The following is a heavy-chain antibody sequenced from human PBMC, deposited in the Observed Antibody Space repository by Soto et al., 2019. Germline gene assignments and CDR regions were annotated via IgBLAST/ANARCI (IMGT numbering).Heavy chain of an antibody. CDR1: GGTFSSYT. J-gene: IGHJ4*02. CDR3: ARDDGLAYCGGDCYS. Sequence: QVQLVQSGAEVKKPGSSVKVSCKASGGTFSSYTISWVRQAPGQGLEWMGRIIPILGIANYAQKFQGRVTITADKSTSKAYMELSSLRYEDTDVYYCARDDGLAYCGGDCYSWGQGTLVTVSS. D-gene: IGHD2-21*02. CDR2: IIPILGIA. V-gene: IGHV1-69*02.